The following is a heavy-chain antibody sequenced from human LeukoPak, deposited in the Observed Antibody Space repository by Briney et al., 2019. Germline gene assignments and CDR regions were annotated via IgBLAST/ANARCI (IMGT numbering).Heavy chain of an antibody. CDR1: GYTFTGYY. V-gene: IGHV1-2*02. CDR3: ARGYYDDSSGYYLGGYLNY. J-gene: IGHJ4*02. D-gene: IGHD3-22*01. Sequence: ASVKVSCKASGYTFTGYYMHWVQQAPGQGLEWMGWINPNSGGTKYAQKFQGRVTMTRDTSISTAYMELSRLRSDDTAVYYCARGYYDDSSGYYLGGYLNYWGQGTLVTVSS. CDR2: INPNSGGT.